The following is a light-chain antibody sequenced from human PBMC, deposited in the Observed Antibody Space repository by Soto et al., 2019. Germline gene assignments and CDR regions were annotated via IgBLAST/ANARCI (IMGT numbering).Light chain of an antibody. V-gene: IGKV1-6*01. J-gene: IGKJ1*01. CDR1: QTISSW. CDR3: LQDFNYPWT. CDR2: AAS. Sequence: IQMTQSPSTLSGSIGDRVTITCRASQTISSWLAWYQQKPGKAPKLLIYAASGLQSGVPSRFSGSGSGTDFTLTISSLQPEDFATYYCLQDFNYPWTFGQGTKVDIK.